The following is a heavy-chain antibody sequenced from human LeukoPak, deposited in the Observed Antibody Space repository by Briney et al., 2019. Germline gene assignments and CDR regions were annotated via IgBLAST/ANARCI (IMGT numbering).Heavy chain of an antibody. V-gene: IGHV1-46*01. J-gene: IGHJ6*02. CDR2: INSSGGST. D-gene: IGHD5/OR15-5a*01. CDR1: GNTFTRYY. CDR3: ASQFYDSTAYYYYGMDV. Sequence: ASVKISCKASGNTFTRYYIHWVRQAPGQGLEGKGIINSSGGSTSYAHKFQGRVAMTRDTSTSTVYMELSRLRPEDTAVYYCASQFYDSTAYYYYGMDVWGQGTTVSVSS.